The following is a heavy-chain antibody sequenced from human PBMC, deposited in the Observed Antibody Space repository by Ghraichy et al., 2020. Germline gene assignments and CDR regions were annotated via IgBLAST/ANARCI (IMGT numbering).Heavy chain of an antibody. CDR1: GFTFSSFW. V-gene: IGHV3-7*01. CDR2: IKQNGSEK. D-gene: IGHD4-17*01. J-gene: IGHJ3*02. Sequence: GESLRLSCAASGFTFSSFWMSWVRQAPGKGLEWVANIKQNGSEKYYVDSVKGRFTISRDNAENSLYLQMNSLRAEDTAVYYCARGWTTGAFDIWGQGTMVTVSS. CDR3: ARGWTTGAFDI.